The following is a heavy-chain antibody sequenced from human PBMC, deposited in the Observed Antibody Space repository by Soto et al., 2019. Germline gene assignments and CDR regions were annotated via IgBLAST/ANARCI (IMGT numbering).Heavy chain of an antibody. J-gene: IGHJ4*02. D-gene: IGHD1-26*01. Sequence: EVQLLESGGGLVQPGGSLRLSCAASGFTFSSYAMSWVRQAPGKGLEWVSAISGSGGSTYYADSVKGRFTISRDNSKNALYLQMNSLIGEDTAVYYCAKDGELLRVFAYWGQGTLDTDSS. CDR1: GFTFSSYA. CDR3: AKDGELLRVFAY. CDR2: ISGSGGST. V-gene: IGHV3-23*01.